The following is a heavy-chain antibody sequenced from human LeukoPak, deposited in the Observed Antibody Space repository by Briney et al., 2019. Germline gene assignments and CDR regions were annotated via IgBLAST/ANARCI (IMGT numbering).Heavy chain of an antibody. CDR1: GFTFSSYA. J-gene: IGHJ4*02. CDR3: AKSFSSWLFDY. V-gene: IGHV3-23*01. D-gene: IGHD6-13*01. Sequence: GGSLRLSCAASGFTFSSYAMSWVRQAPGKVPEWVSAISGSGGSTYYADSVKGRFTISRDNSKNTLYLQMNSLRAEDTAVYYCAKSFSSWLFDYWGQGTLVTVSS. CDR2: ISGSGGST.